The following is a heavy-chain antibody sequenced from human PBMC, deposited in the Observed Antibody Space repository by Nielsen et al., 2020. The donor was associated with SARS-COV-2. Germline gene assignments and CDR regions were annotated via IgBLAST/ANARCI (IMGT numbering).Heavy chain of an antibody. CDR1: GFTFSCYA. CDR2: ISGSGGST. V-gene: IGHV3-23*01. CDR3: ATYGAAYDYYFDY. Sequence: GESLKISCAASGFTFSCYAMSWVRQAPGKGLEWVSAISGSGGSTYYADSVKGRFTISRDNSKNTLYLQMNSLRAEDTAVYYCATYGAAYDYYFDYWGQGTLVTVSS. D-gene: IGHD2-21*01. J-gene: IGHJ4*02.